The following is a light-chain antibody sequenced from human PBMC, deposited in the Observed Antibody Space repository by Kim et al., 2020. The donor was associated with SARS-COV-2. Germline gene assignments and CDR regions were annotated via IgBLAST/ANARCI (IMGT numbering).Light chain of an antibody. CDR2: GAS. CDR3: QQYGSSPRT. CDR1: QSVNGNY. Sequence: EIVLTQSPGPLSLSPGERATLSCRASQSVNGNYLVWYQQKPGQAPRLLIYGASNRATGIPDRFSGSGSGPDFTLTISRLEPEDFAVYFCQQYGSSPRTFGQGTKVDIK. J-gene: IGKJ1*01. V-gene: IGKV3-20*01.